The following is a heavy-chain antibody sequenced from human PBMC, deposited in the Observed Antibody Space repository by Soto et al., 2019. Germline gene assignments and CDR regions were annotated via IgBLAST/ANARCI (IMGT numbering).Heavy chain of an antibody. CDR2: ISAYNGNT. CDR3: ASAPDYGDSYYFDY. J-gene: IGHJ4*02. CDR1: GYTFTSYG. D-gene: IGHD4-17*01. Sequence: ASVKVCCKASGYTFTSYGISWVRQAPGQGLEWMGWISAYNGNTNYAQKLQGRVTMTTDTSTSTAYMELRSLRSDDTAVYYCASAPDYGDSYYFDYWGQGTLVTVS. V-gene: IGHV1-18*01.